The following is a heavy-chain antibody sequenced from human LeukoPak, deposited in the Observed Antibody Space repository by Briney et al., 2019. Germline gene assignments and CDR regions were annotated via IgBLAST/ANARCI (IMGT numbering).Heavy chain of an antibody. CDR1: GFTFSSYS. V-gene: IGHV3-48*01. D-gene: IGHD3-10*01. Sequence: GGSLRLSCAASGFTFSSYSMNWVRQAPGKGLEWVSYISSSSSTIYYADPVKGRFTISRDNAKNSLYLQMNSLRAEDTAVYYCARDGRGYYGSGSYYYFDYWGQGTLVTVSS. CDR2: ISSSSSTI. J-gene: IGHJ4*02. CDR3: ARDGRGYYGSGSYYYFDY.